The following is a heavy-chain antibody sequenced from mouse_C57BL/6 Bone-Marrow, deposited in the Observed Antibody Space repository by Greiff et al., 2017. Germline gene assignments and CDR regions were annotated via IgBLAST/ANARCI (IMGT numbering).Heavy chain of an antibody. CDR1: GYAFSSYW. CDR2: IYPGDGDT. CDR3: ARDPYGEAMDY. V-gene: IGHV1-80*01. Sequence: QVQLKESGAELVKPGASVKISCKASGYAFSSYWMNWVKQRPGKGLEWIGQIYPGDGDTNYNGKFKGKATLTADKSSSTAYMQLSSLTSEDSAVYFCARDPYGEAMDYWGQGTSVTVSS. D-gene: IGHD1-1*01. J-gene: IGHJ4*01.